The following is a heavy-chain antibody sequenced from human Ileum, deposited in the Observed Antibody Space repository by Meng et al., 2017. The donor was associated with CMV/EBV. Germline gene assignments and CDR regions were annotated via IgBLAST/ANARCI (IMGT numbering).Heavy chain of an antibody. CDR3: AREGAGY. V-gene: IGHV3-66*01. D-gene: IGHD3-16*01. CDR2: IYSGGIT. J-gene: IGHJ4*02. Sequence: DVQLVESGGGLVPAGRSLRLSCAASGFIVSSNYMSWVRQPPGKGLEWVSVIYSGGITYYADSVKGRFTISRDNSKNTLFLQMNSLRAEDTAVYYCAREGAGYWGQGTLVTVSS. CDR1: GFIVSSNY.